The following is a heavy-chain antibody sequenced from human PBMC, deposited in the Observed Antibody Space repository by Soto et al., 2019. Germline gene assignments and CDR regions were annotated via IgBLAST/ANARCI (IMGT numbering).Heavy chain of an antibody. V-gene: IGHV3-33*01. CDR1: GFMFTNHG. J-gene: IGHJ4*02. D-gene: IGHD5-18*01. Sequence: GGSLRLSCAASGFMFTNHGMHWVRQAPGKGLEWVAVIWSDGNKRYYADSVKGRFTVSRDNAKNSLYLQMNSLRAEDTAVYYCVREAITAMVFDYWGQGALVTVSS. CDR2: IWSDGNKR. CDR3: VREAITAMVFDY.